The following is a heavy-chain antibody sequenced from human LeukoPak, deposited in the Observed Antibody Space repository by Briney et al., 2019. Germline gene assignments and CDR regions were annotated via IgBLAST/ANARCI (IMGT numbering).Heavy chain of an antibody. Sequence: PGGSLRLSCTASGFTFGDYAMSWVRQAPGKGLEWVGFIRSKAYGGTTEYAASVKGTFTIEREDSKSIAYLQMNSLKNEDTAVYYCPRYRVGPLDGYGGEETLVTVSS. CDR1: GFTFGDYA. J-gene: IGHJ4*02. CDR2: IRSKAYGGTT. D-gene: IGHD1-26*01. CDR3: PRYRVGPLDGY. V-gene: IGHV3-49*04.